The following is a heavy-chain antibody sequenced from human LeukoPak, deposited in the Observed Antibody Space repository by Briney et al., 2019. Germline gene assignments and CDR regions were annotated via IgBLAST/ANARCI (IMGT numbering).Heavy chain of an antibody. V-gene: IGHV1-8*01. D-gene: IGHD1-26*01. Sequence: ASVKVSRNASGYTFTSYDINWVRQATGQGLEWMGWMNPNSGNTGYAQKFQGRVTMTRNTSISTAYMELSSLRSADTAVYYCARGGAGATSPFDYWGQGTLVTVSS. CDR2: MNPNSGNT. CDR1: GYTFTSYD. J-gene: IGHJ4*02. CDR3: ARGGAGATSPFDY.